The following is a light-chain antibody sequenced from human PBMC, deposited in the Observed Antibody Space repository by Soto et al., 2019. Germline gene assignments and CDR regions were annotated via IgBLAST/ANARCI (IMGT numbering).Light chain of an antibody. CDR2: GAS. CDR1: QSVSTTY. Sequence: EIVLTQSPGTLSLSPGERATLSCRASQSVSTTYSAWYQQKLGQAPRLLIYGASSRATGVTDRFSGSGSGTDFTLTISRREPEDFAVYYCQQYTSSPEWTFGQGTKVEVK. V-gene: IGKV3-20*01. J-gene: IGKJ1*01. CDR3: QQYTSSPEWT.